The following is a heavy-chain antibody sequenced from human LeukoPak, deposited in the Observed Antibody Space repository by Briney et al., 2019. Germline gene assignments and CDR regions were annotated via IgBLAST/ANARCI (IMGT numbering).Heavy chain of an antibody. Sequence: VASVKVSCKASGYTFTSYYMHWVRQAPGQGLEWMGIINPSGGSTSYAQKFQGRVTMTRDTSTSTVYMELSSLRSEDTAVYYCARALGIRYSSSLPGYWGQGTLVTVSS. J-gene: IGHJ4*02. V-gene: IGHV1-46*03. D-gene: IGHD6-13*01. CDR3: ARALGIRYSSSLPGY. CDR1: GYTFTSYY. CDR2: INPSGGST.